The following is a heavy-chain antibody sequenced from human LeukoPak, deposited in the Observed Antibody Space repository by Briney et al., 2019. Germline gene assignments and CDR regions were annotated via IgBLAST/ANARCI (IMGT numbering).Heavy chain of an antibody. V-gene: IGHV4-59*08. CDR2: IYYSGST. D-gene: IGHD6-19*01. Sequence: SETLSLTCTVSGGSISSYYWSWIRQPPGKGLEWIGYIYYSGSTNYNPSLKSRVTISVDTSKNQFSLKLSSVTAADTAVYYCARHEEAGPCYFDYWGQGTLVTVSS. CDR1: GGSISSYY. CDR3: ARHEEAGPCYFDY. J-gene: IGHJ4*02.